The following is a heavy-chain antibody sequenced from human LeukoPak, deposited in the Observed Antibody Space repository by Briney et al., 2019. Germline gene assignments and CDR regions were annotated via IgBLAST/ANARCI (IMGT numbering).Heavy chain of an antibody. Sequence: ASVKVSCKVSGYTFTDYYMHWVQQAPGKGLEWMGLVDPEDGETIYAEKFQGRVTITADTSTDTAYMELSSLRSKDTAVYYCATDFNYDSSGYMGYWGQGTLVTVSS. D-gene: IGHD3-22*01. CDR3: ATDFNYDSSGYMGY. J-gene: IGHJ4*02. CDR2: VDPEDGET. CDR1: GYTFTDYY. V-gene: IGHV1-69-2*01.